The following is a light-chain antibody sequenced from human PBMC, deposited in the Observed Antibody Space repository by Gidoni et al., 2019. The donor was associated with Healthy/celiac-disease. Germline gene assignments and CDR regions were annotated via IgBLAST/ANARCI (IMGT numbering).Light chain of an antibody. CDR1: QSVSSSY. CDR3: QQYGSSGT. J-gene: IGKJ1*01. V-gene: IGKV3-20*01. Sequence: EIVLTQSPGTLSLSPGERATLSCSASQSVSSSYLAWYQQKPGQAPRLLIYGASSRATGIPDRFSGSGSGTDFTLTSSRLEPEDVEVYYCQQYGSSGTFGQGTKVEIK. CDR2: GAS.